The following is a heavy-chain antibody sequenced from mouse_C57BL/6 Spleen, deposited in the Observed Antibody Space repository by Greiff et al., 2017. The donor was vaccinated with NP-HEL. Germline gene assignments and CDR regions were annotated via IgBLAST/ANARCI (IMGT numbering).Heavy chain of an antibody. CDR2: IYPGDGDT. CDR1: GYAFSSSW. Sequence: VKLMESGPELVKPGASVKISCKASGYAFSSSWMNWVKQRPGKGLEWIGRIYPGDGDTNYNGKFKGKATLTADKSSSTAYMQLSSLTSEDSAVYFCARSRGYDPWFAYWGQGTLVTVSA. CDR3: ARSRGYDPWFAY. J-gene: IGHJ3*01. D-gene: IGHD2-3*01. V-gene: IGHV1-82*01.